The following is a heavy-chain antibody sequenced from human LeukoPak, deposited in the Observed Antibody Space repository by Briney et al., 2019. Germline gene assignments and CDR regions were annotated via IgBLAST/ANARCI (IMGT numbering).Heavy chain of an antibody. CDR3: ARTTYYYDSSGYFDY. CDR2: IYSGGST. Sequence: GGSLRLSCAASGFTFSSYSMNWVRQAPGKGLEWVSVIYSGGSTYYADSVKGRFTISRDNSKNTLYLQMNSLRAEDTAVYYCARTTYYYDSSGYFDYWGQGTLVTVSS. J-gene: IGHJ4*02. V-gene: IGHV3-53*01. CDR1: GFTFSSYS. D-gene: IGHD3-22*01.